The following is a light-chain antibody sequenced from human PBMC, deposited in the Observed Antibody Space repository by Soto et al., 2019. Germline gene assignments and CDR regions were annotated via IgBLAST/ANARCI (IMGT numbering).Light chain of an antibody. CDR2: DAS. J-gene: IGKJ5*01. V-gene: IGKV3-15*01. CDR1: ESVSRN. Sequence: EVVMTQSPATLSVSPGESATLSCRASESVSRNLAWYQQKPGQAPMLLIYDASTRATGIPDRFSGGGSGTEFTLTISILQSEDFVVYYYQQYNSWPPLTFGQGTRLEIK. CDR3: QQYNSWPPLT.